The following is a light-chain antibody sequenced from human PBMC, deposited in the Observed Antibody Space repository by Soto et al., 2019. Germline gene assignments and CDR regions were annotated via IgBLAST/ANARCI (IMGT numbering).Light chain of an antibody. CDR2: EAS. CDR1: QAISAS. CDR3: QQYDELPPT. J-gene: IGKJ1*01. V-gene: IGKV1-33*01. Sequence: DILMTQSPSSLYASVGDRVTITCQASQAISASLNWYQQRPGKAPKFLIYEASNLETGVPSRFSGSGSGTDFTLTISSVQPEDVATYYCQQYDELPPTFGQGTMVEIK.